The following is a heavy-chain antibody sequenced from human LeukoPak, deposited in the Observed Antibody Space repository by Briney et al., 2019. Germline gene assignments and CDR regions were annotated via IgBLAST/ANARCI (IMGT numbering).Heavy chain of an antibody. CDR2: IYYSGSA. CDR3: ARHEYSGSYYGLSWFDP. V-gene: IGHV4-39*01. J-gene: IGHJ5*02. CDR1: GGSISSSGYY. D-gene: IGHD1-26*01. Sequence: PSETLSLTCTVSGGSISSSGYYWGWIRQPPGKGLEWIASIYYSGSAYYNPSLKSRVTISVDTSKNQLSLKLSSLTAADTAVYYCARHEYSGSYYGLSWFDPWGQGALVTVSS.